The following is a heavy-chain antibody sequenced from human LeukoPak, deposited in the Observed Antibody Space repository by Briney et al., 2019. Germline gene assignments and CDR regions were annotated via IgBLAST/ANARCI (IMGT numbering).Heavy chain of an antibody. CDR1: GLTFSTSG. J-gene: IGHJ4*02. CDR3: ATETNGRHYDY. Sequence: GGSLRLSCTASGLTFSTSGFNWVRQAPGKGLEWVASIGPTGSDRYHADSIKGRFTISRDNANNFLYLQMNSLRAEDTAVYYCATETNGRHYDYWGQGTLLTVSA. V-gene: IGHV3-21*06. CDR2: IGPTGSDR. D-gene: IGHD1-14*01.